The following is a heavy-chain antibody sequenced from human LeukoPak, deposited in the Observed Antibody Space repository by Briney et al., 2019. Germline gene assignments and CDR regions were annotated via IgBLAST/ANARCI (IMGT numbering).Heavy chain of an antibody. Sequence: PGGSLRLSCAASGFTFSSYWMSWVRQAPGKGLEWVANIHQDGSEKYYVDSVKGRFTISRDNAKNSLYLQMNSLRAEDTAVYYCASEREVFGVVTTYYFDYWGQGTLVTVSS. CDR1: GFTFSSYW. V-gene: IGHV3-7*01. CDR3: ASEREVFGVVTTYYFDY. J-gene: IGHJ4*02. CDR2: IHQDGSEK. D-gene: IGHD3-3*01.